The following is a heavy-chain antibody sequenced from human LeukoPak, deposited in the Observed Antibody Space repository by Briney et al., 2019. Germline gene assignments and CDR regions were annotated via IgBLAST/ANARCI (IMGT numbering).Heavy chain of an antibody. CDR1: GGSISSYY. CDR2: IYTSGST. CDR3: ARMMDIVATIGFDP. Sequence: ASETLSLTCTVSGGSISSYYWSWIRQPAGKGLEWIGRIYTSGSTNYNPSLKSRVTMSVDTSKNQFSLKLSSVTAADTAVYYCARMMDIVATIGFDPWGQGTLVTVSS. D-gene: IGHD5-12*01. V-gene: IGHV4-4*07. J-gene: IGHJ5*02.